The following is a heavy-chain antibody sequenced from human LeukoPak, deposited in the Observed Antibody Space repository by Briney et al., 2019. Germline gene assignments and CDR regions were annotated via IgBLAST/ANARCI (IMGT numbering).Heavy chain of an antibody. J-gene: IGHJ5*02. CDR2: INHSGST. V-gene: IGHV4-34*01. CDR3: ARDNRYSSSWSWFDP. Sequence: SETLSLTCTVSGGSISSYYWSWIRQPPGKGLEWIGEINHSGSTNYNPSLKSRVTISVDTSKNQFSLKLSSVTAADTAVYYCARDNRYSSSWSWFDPWGQGTLVTVSS. D-gene: IGHD6-13*01. CDR1: GGSISSYY.